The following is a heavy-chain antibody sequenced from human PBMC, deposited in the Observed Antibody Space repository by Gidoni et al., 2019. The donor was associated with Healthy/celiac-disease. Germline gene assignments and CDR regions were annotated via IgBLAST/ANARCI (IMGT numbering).Heavy chain of an antibody. CDR1: GFTFGDYA. Sequence: EVQLVESGGGLVQPGRSLRLTCTASGFTFGDYAMSWVRQAPGKGLEWVGVIRSKAYGGTTEYAASVKGRFTISRDDSKSIAYLQMNSLKTEDTAVYYCTKSIVGATKDYWGQGTLVTVSS. D-gene: IGHD1-26*01. V-gene: IGHV3-49*04. J-gene: IGHJ4*02. CDR3: TKSIVGATKDY. CDR2: IRSKAYGGTT.